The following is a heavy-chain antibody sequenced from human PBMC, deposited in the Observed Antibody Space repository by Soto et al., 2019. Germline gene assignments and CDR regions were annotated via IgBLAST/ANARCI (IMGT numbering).Heavy chain of an antibody. V-gene: IGHV3-23*01. CDR1: GITLSSYA. CDR3: ANGKNSGTYRFYFDY. Sequence: PGGSLRLSCAASGITLSSYAMSWVRQAPGKGPEWVSGISASGGSTSYADSVKGRFTISRDNSKNTLYLQMNSLRADDTAVYHCANGKNSGTYRFYFDYWGQGTMVTVYS. D-gene: IGHD1-26*01. J-gene: IGHJ4*02. CDR2: ISASGGST.